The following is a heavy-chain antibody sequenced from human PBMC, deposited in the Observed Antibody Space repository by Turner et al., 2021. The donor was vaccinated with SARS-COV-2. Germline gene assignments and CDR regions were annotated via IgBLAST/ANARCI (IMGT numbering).Heavy chain of an antibody. V-gene: IGHV4-59*01. Sequence: QAQPQASGPGLVKPSETLSLTCTVSGGSLSSYFWNWIRQPPGKGLEWIAYIYFSGNTNYNPSLKIRVTTSVNTSKNQFSLMLSSVTAAYTAMYYWARGQGVPAVLFGMDVWGQGTTVTVSS. J-gene: IGHJ6*02. CDR3: ARGQGVPAVLFGMDV. CDR2: IYFSGNT. CDR1: GGSLSSYF. D-gene: IGHD2-2*01.